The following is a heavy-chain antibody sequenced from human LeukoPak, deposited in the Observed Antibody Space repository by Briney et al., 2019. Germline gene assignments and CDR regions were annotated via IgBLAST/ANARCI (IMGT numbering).Heavy chain of an antibody. CDR3: ARDISPAGTEDAFDI. D-gene: IGHD1-1*01. V-gene: IGHV3-21*01. CDR1: GFTFSSYS. Sequence: PGGFLRLSCAASGFTFSSYSMNWVRQAPGKGLEWVSSISSSSSYIYYADSVKGRFTISRDNAKNSLYLQMNSLRAEDTAVYYCARDISPAGTEDAFDIWGQGTMVTVSS. J-gene: IGHJ3*02. CDR2: ISSSSSYI.